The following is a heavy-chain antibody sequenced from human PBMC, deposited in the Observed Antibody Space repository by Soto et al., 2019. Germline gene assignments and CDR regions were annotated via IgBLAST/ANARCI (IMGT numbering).Heavy chain of an antibody. J-gene: IGHJ4*02. CDR1: GFTFSSYA. CDR2: ISGSGGST. Sequence: GGALRLSCAAPGFTFSSYAMSWVRPAPGEGLEWVSAISGSGGSTYYADSVKGRFTISRDNSKNTLYLQMNSLRAEDTAVYYCAKARAQYYDFWSGYPVDYWGQGTLVTVSS. D-gene: IGHD3-3*01. CDR3: AKARAQYYDFWSGYPVDY. V-gene: IGHV3-23*01.